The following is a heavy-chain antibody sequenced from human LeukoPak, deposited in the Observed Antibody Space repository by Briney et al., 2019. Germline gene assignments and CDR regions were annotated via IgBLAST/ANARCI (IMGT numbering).Heavy chain of an antibody. Sequence: SETLSLTCAVYGGSFSGYYWSWIRQPPGKGLEWIGEINHSGSTNYNPSLKSRVTISVDTSKNQFSLKLSSVTAADSAAYYCARYYGGVDYWGQGTLVTVSS. CDR2: INHSGST. CDR1: GGSFSGYY. D-gene: IGHD4-23*01. J-gene: IGHJ4*02. CDR3: ARYYGGVDY. V-gene: IGHV4-34*01.